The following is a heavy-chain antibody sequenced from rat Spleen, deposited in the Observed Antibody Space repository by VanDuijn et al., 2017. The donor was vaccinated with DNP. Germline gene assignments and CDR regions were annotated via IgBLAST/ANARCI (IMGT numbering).Heavy chain of an antibody. J-gene: IGHJ3*01. Sequence: EVQLQESGPGLVKPSQSLSLTCSVTGYSITSSYRWNWIRKFPGNKLEWMGYINTAGSTNYNPSLKSRISITRDTSKNQFFLQVNSVTTEDTATYYCARHGVFYGLTFAYWGQGTLVTVSS. V-gene: IGHV3-3*01. CDR3: ARHGVFYGLTFAY. CDR2: INTAGST. CDR1: GYSITSSYR. D-gene: IGHD1-6*01.